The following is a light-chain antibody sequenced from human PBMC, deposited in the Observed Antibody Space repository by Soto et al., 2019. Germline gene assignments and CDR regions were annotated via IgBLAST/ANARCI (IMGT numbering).Light chain of an antibody. CDR2: DAS. V-gene: IGKV1-5*01. Sequence: DIQMTQSTSTLSASVGDRDTITCRASQSISSWLAWYQQKPGKAPELLIYDASSLESGVPSRFSGSGSGTEFTLTISSLQPDDFATYYCQQYSSYWTFGQGTKVDIK. CDR3: QQYSSYWT. J-gene: IGKJ1*01. CDR1: QSISSW.